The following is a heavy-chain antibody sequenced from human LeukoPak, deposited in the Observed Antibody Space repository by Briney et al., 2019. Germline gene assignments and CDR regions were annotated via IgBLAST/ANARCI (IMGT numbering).Heavy chain of an antibody. V-gene: IGHV3-7*05. CDR3: AKPAHYYGDYDD. CDR1: GFTFSSYW. CDR2: IKQDGSEK. Sequence: GGSLRLSCAASGFTFSSYWMDWVRQAPGKGLEWVANIKQDGSEKYYVDSVKGRFTISRDNAKNSLYLQMNSLRDVDAAVYFCAKPAHYYGDYDDWGQGTLVTVSS. D-gene: IGHD4-17*01. J-gene: IGHJ4*02.